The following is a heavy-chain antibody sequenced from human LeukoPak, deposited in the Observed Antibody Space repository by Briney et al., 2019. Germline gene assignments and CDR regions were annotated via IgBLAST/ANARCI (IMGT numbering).Heavy chain of an antibody. CDR3: ARATEVATIHTAVRY. CDR1: GYTFTSYY. D-gene: IGHD5-12*01. J-gene: IGHJ4*02. V-gene: IGHV1-46*01. Sequence: ASVKVSCKASGYTFTSYYMHWVRQAPGQGLEWMGIINPSGGSTSYAQKFQGRVTMTRDTSTSTVYMELSSLRSEDTAVYYCARATEVATIHTAVRYWGQGTLVTVSS. CDR2: INPSGGST.